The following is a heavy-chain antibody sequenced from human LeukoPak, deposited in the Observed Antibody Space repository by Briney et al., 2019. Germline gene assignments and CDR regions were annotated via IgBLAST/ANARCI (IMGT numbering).Heavy chain of an antibody. D-gene: IGHD1-1*01. CDR2: INHSGST. CDR1: GGSFSGYY. J-gene: IGHJ4*02. CDR3: ARVPPTLVVATGTIFDY. V-gene: IGHV4-34*01. Sequence: SETLSLTCAVYGGSFSGYYWSWIRQPPGKGLEWIGEINHSGSTNYNPSLKSRVTISVDTSKNQFSLKLSSATAADTAVYYCARVPPTLVVATGTIFDYWGQGTLVTVSS.